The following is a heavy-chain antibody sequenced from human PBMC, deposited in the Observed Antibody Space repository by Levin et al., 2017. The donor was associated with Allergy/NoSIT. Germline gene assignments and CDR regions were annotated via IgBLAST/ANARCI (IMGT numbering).Heavy chain of an antibody. Sequence: GGSLRLSRAASGFTFSNYAMSWVRQAPGKGLEWVSAITNSGRTYYADSVKGRFTVSRDNSKNTLYLQMNSLRADDTALYYCAKEMTTVVPVFDYWGQGTLVTVSS. CDR2: ITNSGRT. CDR3: AKEMTTVVPVFDY. V-gene: IGHV3-23*01. J-gene: IGHJ4*02. D-gene: IGHD4-23*01. CDR1: GFTFSNYA.